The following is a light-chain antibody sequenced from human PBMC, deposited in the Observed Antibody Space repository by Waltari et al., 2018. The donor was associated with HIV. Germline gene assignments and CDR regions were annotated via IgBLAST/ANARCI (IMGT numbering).Light chain of an antibody. J-gene: IGKJ1*01. V-gene: IGKV3-20*01. CDR3: QQYGSSPYT. Sequence: DIVLTQSPGTLSLSPGERAALSCRAIQTVSSTYIGWYQQNPGQAPRPLIYGASSRATGIPDRVSGSRSGTGCTLTISRLEPEDFAVDYCQQYGSSPYTYCPGTKVEI. CDR2: GAS. CDR1: QTVSSTY.